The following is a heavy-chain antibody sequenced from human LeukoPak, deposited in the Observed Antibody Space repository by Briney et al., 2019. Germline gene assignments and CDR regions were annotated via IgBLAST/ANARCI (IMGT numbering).Heavy chain of an antibody. Sequence: GASVKVSCKASGYTFTGYYMHWVRQAPGQGLEWMGWINPNSGGTNYAQKFQGRVTMTRDTSISTAYMELSRLRSDDTAVYYCARLDIVLMVYAMVFDYWGQGTLVTVSS. D-gene: IGHD2-8*01. J-gene: IGHJ4*02. CDR2: INPNSGGT. CDR3: ARLDIVLMVYAMVFDY. CDR1: GYTFTGYY. V-gene: IGHV1-2*02.